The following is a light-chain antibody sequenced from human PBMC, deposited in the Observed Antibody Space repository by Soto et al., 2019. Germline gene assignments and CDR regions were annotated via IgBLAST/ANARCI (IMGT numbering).Light chain of an antibody. J-gene: IGLJ2*01. CDR2: VNN. CDR1: SSNIGAGYD. V-gene: IGLV1-40*01. Sequence: QSVLTQPPSVSGAPGQRVTISCTGSSSNIGAGYDVHWYQQLPGTAPKLLIYVNNNRPSGVPDRFSGSNSGTSASLAITGLQAEDEADYYCQSYDSSLSLVVFGGGTKVTVL. CDR3: QSYDSSLSLVV.